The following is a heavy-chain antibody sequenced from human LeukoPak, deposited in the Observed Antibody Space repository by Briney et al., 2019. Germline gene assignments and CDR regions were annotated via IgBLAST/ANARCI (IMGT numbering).Heavy chain of an antibody. CDR2: IYYSGST. Sequence: SETLSLTCSVSGGSISSYYWSWIRQPPGKGLEWIGYIYYSGSTNYNPSLKSRVTISVDTSKNQFSLKLSSVTAADTAVYYCARGEDGYPEYFQHWGQGTLVTASS. D-gene: IGHD5-24*01. V-gene: IGHV4-59*01. J-gene: IGHJ1*01. CDR1: GGSISSYY. CDR3: ARGEDGYPEYFQH.